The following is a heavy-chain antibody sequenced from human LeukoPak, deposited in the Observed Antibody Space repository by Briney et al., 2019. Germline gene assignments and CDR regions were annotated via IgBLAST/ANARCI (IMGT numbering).Heavy chain of an antibody. CDR3: ASYSYYYDSSGYFDY. J-gene: IGHJ4*02. Sequence: PSETLSLTCTVSGGSVSSGSYYWSWIRQPPGKGLEWIGYTYYSGSTNYNPSLKSRVTISVDTSKNQFSLKLSSVTAADTAVYYCASYSYYYDSSGYFDYWGQGTLVAVSS. V-gene: IGHV4-61*01. D-gene: IGHD3-22*01. CDR2: TYYSGST. CDR1: GGSVSSGSYY.